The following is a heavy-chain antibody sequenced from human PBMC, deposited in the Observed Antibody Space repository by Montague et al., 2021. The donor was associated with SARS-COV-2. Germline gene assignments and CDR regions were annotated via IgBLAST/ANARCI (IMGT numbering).Heavy chain of an antibody. CDR1: GGSISSGSHY. CDR2: IYYSGTT. D-gene: IGHD2-15*01. CDR3: ASHCGGGRCYFGMDV. J-gene: IGHJ6*02. Sequence: SETLSLTCTVSGGSISSGSHYWGYIRQPPGKGLEWLGSIYYSGTTYYSPSLKSRVTMSVHTSKNQFSLKLSSVTAADTAVYYCASHCGGGRCYFGMDVWGQGTTVTVSS. V-gene: IGHV4-39*07.